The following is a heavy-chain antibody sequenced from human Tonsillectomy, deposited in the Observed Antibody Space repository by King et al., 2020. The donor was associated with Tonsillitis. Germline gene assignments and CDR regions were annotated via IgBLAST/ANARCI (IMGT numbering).Heavy chain of an antibody. CDR1: GYTFTGYY. D-gene: IGHD5-12*01. J-gene: IGHJ4*02. V-gene: IGHV1-2*02. CDR3: AHMGDDSGYPERDFDY. CDR2: INPNSGGT. Sequence: QLVQSGAEVKKPGASVKVSCKASGYTFTGYYMHWVRQAPGQGLEWMGWINPNSGGTNYAQKFQGRVTMTRDTSISTAYMELSRLRSGDTAVYYCAHMGDDSGYPERDFDYWGQGTLVTVSS.